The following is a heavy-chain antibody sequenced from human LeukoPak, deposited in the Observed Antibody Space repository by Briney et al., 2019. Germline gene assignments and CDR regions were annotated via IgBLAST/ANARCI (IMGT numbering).Heavy chain of an antibody. CDR1: GFTFSNYG. CDR3: ARAPSKDDAFDI. CDR2: IHYDGSNK. J-gene: IGHJ3*02. Sequence: PGGSLRLSCAASGFTFSNYGMHWVRQAPGKGLDWVAFIHYDGSNKYYADSVKGRFTISRDNAKNSLYLQMNSLRAEDTAVYYCARAPSKDDAFDIWGQGTMVTVSS. V-gene: IGHV3-30*02.